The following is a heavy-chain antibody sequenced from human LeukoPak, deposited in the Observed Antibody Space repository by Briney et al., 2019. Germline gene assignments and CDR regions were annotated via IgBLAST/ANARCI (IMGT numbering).Heavy chain of an antibody. J-gene: IGHJ4*02. CDR1: GFTFSSYG. D-gene: IGHD5-24*01. V-gene: IGHV3-30*18. CDR2: ISYDGSNK. CDR3: AKERDGYNYFYFDY. Sequence: PGRSLRLSCAASGFTFSSYGMHWVRQAPGKGLEWVAVISYDGSNKYYADSVKGRFTISRDNSKNTLYLQMNSLRAEDTAVYYCAKERDGYNYFYFDYWGQGTLVTVSS.